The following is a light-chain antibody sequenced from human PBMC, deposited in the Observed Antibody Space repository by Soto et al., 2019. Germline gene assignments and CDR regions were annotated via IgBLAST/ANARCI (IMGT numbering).Light chain of an antibody. CDR1: SSDVGGYNY. Sequence: QSVLTQPASVSGSPGQSITISCTGTSSDVGGYNYVSWYQQHPGKAPKLMIYEVSNRPSGVSNRFSGSKSGNTASLTISGLQAGDEADYYCSSYTSSSTLDVFGTGTKVTV. J-gene: IGLJ1*01. CDR3: SSYTSSSTLDV. CDR2: EVS. V-gene: IGLV2-14*01.